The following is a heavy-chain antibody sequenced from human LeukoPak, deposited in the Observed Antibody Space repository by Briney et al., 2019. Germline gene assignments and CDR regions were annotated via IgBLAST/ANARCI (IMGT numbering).Heavy chain of an antibody. CDR3: AKELVPGNFHY. Sequence: PGGSLRLSCAASGFTFSNFVMSWVRQAPGKGLEWVSTIGLSGSSTYYAGSVKGRFTISRDNSKNTLYLQMNSLRAEDTAIYYCAKELVPGNFHYWGQGTLVTVSS. J-gene: IGHJ4*02. CDR2: IGLSGSST. D-gene: IGHD2-21*01. CDR1: GFTFSNFV. V-gene: IGHV3-23*01.